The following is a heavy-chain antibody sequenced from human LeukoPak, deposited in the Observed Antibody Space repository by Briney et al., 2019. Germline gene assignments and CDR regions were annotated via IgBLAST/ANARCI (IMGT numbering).Heavy chain of an antibody. J-gene: IGHJ6*03. V-gene: IGHV3-23*01. CDR1: GFTFSSYA. CDR3: AKDAVTIFGVVPSYYYVDV. D-gene: IGHD3-3*01. CDR2: ISGSGGST. Sequence: GGSLRLSCAASGFTFSSYAMSWVRQAPGKGLEWVSAISGSGGSTYYADSVKGRFTISRDNSKNTLYLQMNSLRAEDTAVYYCAKDAVTIFGVVPSYYYVDVWGKGTTVTVSS.